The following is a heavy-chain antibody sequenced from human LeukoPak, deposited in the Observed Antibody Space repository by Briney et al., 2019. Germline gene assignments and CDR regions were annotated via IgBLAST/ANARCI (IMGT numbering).Heavy chain of an antibody. CDR3: AKDLLGITIFGALHY. Sequence: GGSLRLSCAASGFTFSDCVMSWLRQAPGKGLEWVSTITAGGGSTYYGDSVKGRFTISRDNSKNTLYLQLDSLRADDTAVYYCAKDLLGITIFGALHYWGQGALVTVS. CDR1: GFTFSDCV. J-gene: IGHJ4*02. V-gene: IGHV3-23*01. CDR2: ITAGGGST. D-gene: IGHD3-3*01.